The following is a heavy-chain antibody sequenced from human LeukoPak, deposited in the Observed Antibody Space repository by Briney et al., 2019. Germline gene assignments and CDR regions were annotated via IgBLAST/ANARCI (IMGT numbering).Heavy chain of an antibody. Sequence: PGGSLRLSCAASGFTFSSYSMNWVRQAPGKGLEWVSYISSSSSTIYYADSVKGRFTISRDNAKNSLYLQMNSLRAEDTAVYYCARDLHGDYVRDAFDIWGQGTMVTVSS. V-gene: IGHV3-48*04. CDR1: GFTFSSYS. CDR3: ARDLHGDYVRDAFDI. J-gene: IGHJ3*02. CDR2: ISSSSSTI. D-gene: IGHD4-17*01.